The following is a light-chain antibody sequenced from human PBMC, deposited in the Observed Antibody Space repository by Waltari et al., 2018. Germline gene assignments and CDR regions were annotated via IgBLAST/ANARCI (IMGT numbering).Light chain of an antibody. CDR1: RSNIGAGYS. V-gene: IGLV1-40*01. J-gene: IGLJ2*01. CDR2: ENS. CDR3: SAWDSSLSSVL. Sequence: QSVLTQPPSASGAPGQRVTVSCPGSRSNIGAGYSVSWYQQFPGTAPKLLIYENSKRPSGVSDRFSGSKSATSASLTITGLQSEDESDYYCSAWDSSLSSVLFGGGTRLTVL.